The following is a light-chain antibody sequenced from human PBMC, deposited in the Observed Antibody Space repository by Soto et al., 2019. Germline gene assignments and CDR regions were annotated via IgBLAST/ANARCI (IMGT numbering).Light chain of an antibody. J-gene: IGLJ3*02. Sequence: QSVLTQSPSASGTPGQRVSISCSGSTSNIGTNTVSWYQHVPGTAPKLLIYSNDQRPSAVPGRFSGSKSGTSASLAISGLQAEDEADYYCSSYTSSSNWVFGGGTKVTVL. CDR3: SSYTSSSNWV. V-gene: IGLV1-44*01. CDR1: TSNIGTNT. CDR2: SND.